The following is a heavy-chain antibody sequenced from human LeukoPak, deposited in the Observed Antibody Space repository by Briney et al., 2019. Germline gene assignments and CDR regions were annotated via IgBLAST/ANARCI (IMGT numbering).Heavy chain of an antibody. Sequence: GGSLRLSCAASGFTFSSYGIHWVRQAPGKGLEWVAVIGSDGRNKFYADSVTGRFTISRDNSQNTMYLQMNSLRAEDSAVYYCARDDILAEVNGFDIWGQGTMVTVSS. D-gene: IGHD3-9*01. CDR3: ARDDILAEVNGFDI. V-gene: IGHV3-33*01. J-gene: IGHJ3*02. CDR2: IGSDGRNK. CDR1: GFTFSSYG.